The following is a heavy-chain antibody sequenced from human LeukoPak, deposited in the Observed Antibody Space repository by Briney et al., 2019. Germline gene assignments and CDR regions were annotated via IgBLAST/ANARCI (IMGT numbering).Heavy chain of an antibody. CDR1: GFTFSSYA. Sequence: GGSLRLSCEASGFTFSSYAMHWVRQAPGKGLEWVAVISYDGSNKYYADSVKGRFTISRDNSKNTLYLQMNSLRAEDTAVYYCAREYLATWYYYYYGMDVWGQGTTVTVSS. J-gene: IGHJ6*02. D-gene: IGHD5-12*01. V-gene: IGHV3-30-3*01. CDR3: AREYLATWYYYYYGMDV. CDR2: ISYDGSNK.